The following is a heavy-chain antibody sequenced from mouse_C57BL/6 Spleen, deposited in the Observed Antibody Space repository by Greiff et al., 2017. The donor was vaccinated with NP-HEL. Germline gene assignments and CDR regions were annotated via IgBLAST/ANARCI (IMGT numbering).Heavy chain of an antibody. CDR1: GFSLSTSGMG. D-gene: IGHD1-1*01. J-gene: IGHJ4*01. CDR3: ARKRDYYGTYAMDY. Sequence: QVTLKECGPGILQSSQTLSLTCSFSGFSLSTSGMGVSWIRQPSGKGLEWLAHIYWDDDKRYNPSLKSRLTISKDTSRNQVFLKITSVDTADTATYYCARKRDYYGTYAMDYWGQGTSVTVSS. CDR2: IYWDDDK. V-gene: IGHV8-12*01.